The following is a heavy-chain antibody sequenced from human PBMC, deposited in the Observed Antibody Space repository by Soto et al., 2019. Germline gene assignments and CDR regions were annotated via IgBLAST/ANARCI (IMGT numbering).Heavy chain of an antibody. J-gene: IGHJ4*02. V-gene: IGHV4-59*08. CDR2: ISYSGST. CDR3: ARGFSIDWYTYYFDY. CDR1: GASISGYH. Sequence: QVQLQESGPGLVKPSETLSLTCTVSGASISGYHWSWIRQPPGKGLECLGYISYSGSTNYNPSLKSRVTMSIDTSTNQFSLKLNSVTAADTAVYYCARGFSIDWYTYYFDYWGQGPLVTVSS. D-gene: IGHD3-3*02.